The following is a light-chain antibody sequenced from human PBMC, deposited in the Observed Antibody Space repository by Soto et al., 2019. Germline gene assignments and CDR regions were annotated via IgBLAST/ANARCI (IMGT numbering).Light chain of an antibody. Sequence: DIQMTQSPSTLPASVGDRVTITCRASENINKWLAWYQQKPGKAPKFLMFDASNLESGVPSRFSGSGSGTEFTLTISSLQPDDFATYYCQHYNSYPWTFGQGTKVDIK. V-gene: IGKV1-5*01. CDR3: QHYNSYPWT. J-gene: IGKJ1*01. CDR1: ENINKW. CDR2: DAS.